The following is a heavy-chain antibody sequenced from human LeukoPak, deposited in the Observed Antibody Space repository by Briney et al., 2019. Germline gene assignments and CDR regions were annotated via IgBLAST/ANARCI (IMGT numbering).Heavy chain of an antibody. CDR2: ISGSGDNT. V-gene: IGHV3-23*01. CDR3: ARDQDGCLDY. D-gene: IGHD5-24*01. CDR1: GFTFSSYA. J-gene: IGHJ4*02. Sequence: PGGSLRLSCAASGFTFSSYAMSWVRQAPGKGLEWVSGISGSGDNTYYADSVKGRFTISRDNSKNTLYLQMNSLRAEDTAVYYCARDQDGCLDYWGQGTLVTVSS.